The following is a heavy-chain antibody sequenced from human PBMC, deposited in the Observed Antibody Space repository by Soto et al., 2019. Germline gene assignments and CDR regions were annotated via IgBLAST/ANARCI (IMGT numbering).Heavy chain of an antibody. V-gene: IGHV3-66*01. CDR1: GFSVSNSY. D-gene: IGHD3-3*01. CDR2: IYSGAST. CDR3: VRDRFTVFGVAENRFDP. Sequence: GSLRLSCAASGFSVSNSYMSWIRQAPGKGLERLSIIYSGASTYYAGSVKGRFTISRDSSKNTIYLQMNSLGADDTAVYYCVRDRFTVFGVAENRFDPWGQGTLVTVSS. J-gene: IGHJ5*02.